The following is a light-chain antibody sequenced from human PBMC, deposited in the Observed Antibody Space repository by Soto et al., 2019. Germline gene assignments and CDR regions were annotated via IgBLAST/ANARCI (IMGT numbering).Light chain of an antibody. CDR2: EAS. CDR1: QSVFDY. V-gene: IGKV3-11*01. CDR3: QERSNWPLT. Sequence: EIVLTQSPATLSLSPGQIATLSCKASQSVFDYIAWYQQKPGQAPRLLIYEASIRATGVPARFSGSGSGTDFTLTISSLGPEDFAVYYCQERSNWPLTFGGGTKVDIK. J-gene: IGKJ4*01.